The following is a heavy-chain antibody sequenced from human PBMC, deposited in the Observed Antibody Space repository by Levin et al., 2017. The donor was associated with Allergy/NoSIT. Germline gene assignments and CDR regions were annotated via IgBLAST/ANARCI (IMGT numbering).Heavy chain of an antibody. J-gene: IGHJ2*01. CDR3: AKVPVASSWYYWYFDL. CDR2: ISDSGFDR. Sequence: PGGSLRLSCAVSGFTFTTYAMSWVRQTPGKGLEWVSTISDSGFDRYYADSVKGRFIISRDNSKNTLFLHMRSLRAEDTAVYYCAKVPVASSWYYWYFDLWGRGTLVTVSS. D-gene: IGHD6-13*01. CDR1: GFTFTTYA. V-gene: IGHV3-23*01.